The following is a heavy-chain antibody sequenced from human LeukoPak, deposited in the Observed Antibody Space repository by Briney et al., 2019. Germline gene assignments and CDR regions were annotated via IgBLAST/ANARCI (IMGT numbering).Heavy chain of an antibody. CDR2: ISWNSGSI. CDR3: AKDSGYDTPFRYMDV. D-gene: IGHD5-12*01. CDR1: GFTFDDYA. J-gene: IGHJ6*03. Sequence: GGSLRLSCAASGFTFDDYAMHWVRQAPGKGLEWVSGISWNSGSIGYADSVKGRFTISRDNAKNSLYLQINSLRAEDTALYYCAKDSGYDTPFRYMDVWGKGTTVTISS. V-gene: IGHV3-9*01.